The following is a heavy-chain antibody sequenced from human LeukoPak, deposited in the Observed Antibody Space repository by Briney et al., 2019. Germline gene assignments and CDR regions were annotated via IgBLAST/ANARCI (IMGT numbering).Heavy chain of an antibody. CDR2: IWYDGSNK. Sequence: PGGSLRLSCAAPGFTFSNFDMHWVRQAPGKGLEGVAVIWYDGSNKYYAGSVKGRFTISRDNSKNTLYLQINSLRAEDTAVYYCARSPKGDSYGMDVWGQGTTVTVSS. CDR1: GFTFSNFD. J-gene: IGHJ6*02. CDR3: ARSPKGDSYGMDV. V-gene: IGHV3-33*01.